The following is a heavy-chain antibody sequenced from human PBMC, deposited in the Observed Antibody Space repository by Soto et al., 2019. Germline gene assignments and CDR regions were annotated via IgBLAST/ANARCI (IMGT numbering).Heavy chain of an antibody. CDR2: IIPIYDSP. Sequence: QVHLVQSGTEVKKPGSSVKVSCKASGDTFNNYAISWVRQAPGQGLQWMGGIIPIYDSPSYAQGSHNRVTINAARSTSKAHLELNGLTSEDTAVYYCAASTFLSGVSGYFHLDFWGQGTLVTVSS. D-gene: IGHD3-3*01. CDR3: AASTFLSGVSGYFHLDF. J-gene: IGHJ4*02. CDR1: GDTFNNYA. V-gene: IGHV1-69*06.